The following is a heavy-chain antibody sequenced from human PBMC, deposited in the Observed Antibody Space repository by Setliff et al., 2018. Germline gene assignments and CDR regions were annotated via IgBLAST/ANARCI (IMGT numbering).Heavy chain of an antibody. CDR2: ISAYNGNT. CDR1: GYTFSTYG. V-gene: IGHV1-18*01. J-gene: IGHJ6*02. Sequence: ASVKVSCKDSGYTFSTYGISWVRQAPGQGLEWMGWISAYNGNTNYAQRFQGRVTMTTDTSTSTAYMELSRLRSGDTAVYYCARDLLYSGSYFGYYYGMDVWGQGTTVTVSS. D-gene: IGHD1-26*01. CDR3: ARDLLYSGSYFGYYYGMDV.